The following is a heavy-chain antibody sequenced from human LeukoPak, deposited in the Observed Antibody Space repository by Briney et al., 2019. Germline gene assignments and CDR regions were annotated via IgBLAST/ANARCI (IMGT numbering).Heavy chain of an antibody. V-gene: IGHV3-11*01. CDR1: GFTFSDYY. CDR3: ARRVPAAAGRYYYYYMDV. Sequence: GGSLRLSCAASGFTFSDYYMSWIRQAPGKGLEWVSYISSSGSTIYYADSVKGRFTISRDNAKNSLYLQMNSLRAEDTAVYYCARRVPAAAGRYYYYYMDVWGKGTTVTVSS. J-gene: IGHJ6*03. CDR2: ISSSGSTI. D-gene: IGHD6-13*01.